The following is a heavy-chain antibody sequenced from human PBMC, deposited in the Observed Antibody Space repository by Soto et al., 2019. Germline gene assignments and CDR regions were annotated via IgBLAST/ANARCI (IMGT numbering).Heavy chain of an antibody. D-gene: IGHD3-9*01. CDR1: GGSISRSNW. CDR3: ARSITFDWLFFDY. V-gene: IGHV4-4*02. J-gene: IGHJ4*02. Sequence: SETLSLTCAVSGGSISRSNWWSWVRQPPGKGLEWIGEIYHTGSTNYNPSLKSRVTISVDKSKNQFSLKLSSVTAADTAVYSCARSITFDWLFFDYWGQGTLVTAPQ. CDR2: IYHTGST.